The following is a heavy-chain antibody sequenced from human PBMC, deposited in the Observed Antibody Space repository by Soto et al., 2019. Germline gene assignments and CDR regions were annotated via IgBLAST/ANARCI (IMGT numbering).Heavy chain of an antibody. V-gene: IGHV1-69*04. D-gene: IGHD3-10*01. CDR2: IIPILGIA. CDR3: ARDQSYGSGSYYFNWFDP. J-gene: IGHJ5*02. CDR1: GGTFSSYT. Sequence: GASVKVSCKASGGTFSSYTISWVRQAPGQGLEWMGRIIPILGIANYAQKFQGRVTITADKPTSTAYMELSSLRSEDTAVYYCARDQSYGSGSYYFNWFDPWGQGTLVTVSS.